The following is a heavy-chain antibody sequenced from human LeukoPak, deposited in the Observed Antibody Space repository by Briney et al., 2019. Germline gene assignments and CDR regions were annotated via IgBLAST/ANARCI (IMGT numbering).Heavy chain of an antibody. CDR2: IFTSGIT. J-gene: IGHJ6*03. Sequence: PSETLSLTCAVYGGSFSGYYWNWIRQPAGKGLEWIGRIFTSGITNYDPSLKSRVTMSVDTSKNQFSLNLSSVTAADTAVYYCARESSGNYYNPLGYMDVWGKGTTVTVSS. V-gene: IGHV4-4*07. CDR3: ARESSGNYYNPLGYMDV. CDR1: GGSFSGYY. D-gene: IGHD3-10*01.